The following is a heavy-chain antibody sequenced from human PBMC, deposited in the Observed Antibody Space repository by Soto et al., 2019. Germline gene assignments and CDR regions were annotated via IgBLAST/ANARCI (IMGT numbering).Heavy chain of an antibody. V-gene: IGHV3-43*02. CDR2: INADGSEK. Sequence: VQMVESGGGVVHPGGSLRLSYAVSGFTFADYAVHWVRQSAGKGLEWVSFINADGSEKYYADSVRGRFTISRDNSKDSFYLQMNSLRLEDTAMYYCAKAKFYYDSSPYDSWGQGTLVTVSS. J-gene: IGHJ4*02. CDR1: GFTFADYA. CDR3: AKAKFYYDSSPYDS. D-gene: IGHD3-22*01.